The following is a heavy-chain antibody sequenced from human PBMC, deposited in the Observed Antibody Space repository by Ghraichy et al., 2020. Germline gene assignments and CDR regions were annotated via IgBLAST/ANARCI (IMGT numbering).Heavy chain of an antibody. CDR2: INSDGSST. CDR1: GFTFSSYW. J-gene: IGHJ5*02. D-gene: IGHD3-3*01. Sequence: GGSLRLSCAASGFTFSSYWMHWVRQAPGKGLVWVSRINSDGSSTSYADSVKGRFTISRDNAKNTLYLQMNSLRAEDTAVYYCARGPHYDFWSGYYYNWFDPWGQGTLVTVSS. CDR3: ARGPHYDFWSGYYYNWFDP. V-gene: IGHV3-74*01.